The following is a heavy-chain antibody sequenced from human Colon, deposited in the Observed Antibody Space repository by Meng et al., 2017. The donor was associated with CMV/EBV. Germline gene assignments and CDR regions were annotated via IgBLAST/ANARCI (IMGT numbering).Heavy chain of an antibody. V-gene: IGHV1-3*01. D-gene: IGHD6-13*01. CDR3: ARDYSSYPYNFFDP. CDR2: INPGNGNT. Sequence: VSGYTLTDYPIHWVSQAPGQRLEWMGWINPGNGNTKYSQNFQGRVTITRDTSASTTYMELSGLRSEDTAIYYCARDYSSYPYNFFDPWGQGTLVTVSS. CDR1: GYTLTDYP. J-gene: IGHJ5*02.